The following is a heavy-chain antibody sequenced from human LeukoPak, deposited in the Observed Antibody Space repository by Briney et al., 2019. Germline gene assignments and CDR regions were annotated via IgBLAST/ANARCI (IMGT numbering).Heavy chain of an antibody. CDR3: ARGGLEYQLLSYFDY. CDR1: GGSTSSYY. CDR2: IYYSGST. V-gene: IGHV4-59*01. J-gene: IGHJ4*02. Sequence: ETLSLTCTVSGGSTSSYYWSWIRQPPGKGLEWIGYIYYSGSTNFNPSLKSRVTISVDTSKNQFSLKLSSVTAADTAVYYCARGGLEYQLLSYFDYWSQGTLVTVSP. D-gene: IGHD2-2*01.